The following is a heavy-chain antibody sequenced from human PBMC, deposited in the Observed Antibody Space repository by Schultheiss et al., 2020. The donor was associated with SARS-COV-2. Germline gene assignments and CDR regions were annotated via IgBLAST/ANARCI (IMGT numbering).Heavy chain of an antibody. V-gene: IGHV3-23*01. Sequence: GESLKISCATSGFTFSSHAMSWVRQAPGKGLEWVSTLSAAGDNTNYADSVKGRFSISRDTSKNTLYLEMNSVRAEDTAVYYCANRGGYWGQGTLVTVSS. J-gene: IGHJ4*02. D-gene: IGHD3-16*01. CDR2: LSAAGDNT. CDR3: ANRGGY. CDR1: GFTFSSHA.